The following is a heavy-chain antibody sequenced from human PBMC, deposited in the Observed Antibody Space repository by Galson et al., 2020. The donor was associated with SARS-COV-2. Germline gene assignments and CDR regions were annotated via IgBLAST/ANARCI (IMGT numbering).Heavy chain of an antibody. CDR3: AHKPPGGPVADAFDV. J-gene: IGHJ3*01. D-gene: IGHD3-10*01. Sequence: KMSGPTLVKPTQTLTLTCTFSGFSLSSSGVSVGWIRQPPGQALEWLALIYWDDDKRYRPSLKSRLTITEDTSKNQVVLTMANMDPVDTGTYYCAHKPPGGPVADAFDVWGRGTMVTVSS. CDR1: GFSLSSSGVS. CDR2: IYWDDDK. V-gene: IGHV2-5*02.